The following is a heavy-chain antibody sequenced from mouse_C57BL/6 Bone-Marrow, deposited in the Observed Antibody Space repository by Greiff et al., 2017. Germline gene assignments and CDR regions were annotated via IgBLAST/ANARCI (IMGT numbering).Heavy chain of an antibody. Sequence: VKLMESGAELARPGASVKLSCKASGYTFTSYGISWVKQRTGQGLEWIGEIYPRSGNTYYNEKFKGKATLTADKSSSTAYMELRSLTSEDSAVYFCARGRDSSGYFDYWGQGTTLTVSS. CDR3: ARGRDSSGYFDY. D-gene: IGHD3-2*02. V-gene: IGHV1-81*01. CDR1: GYTFTSYG. CDR2: IYPRSGNT. J-gene: IGHJ2*01.